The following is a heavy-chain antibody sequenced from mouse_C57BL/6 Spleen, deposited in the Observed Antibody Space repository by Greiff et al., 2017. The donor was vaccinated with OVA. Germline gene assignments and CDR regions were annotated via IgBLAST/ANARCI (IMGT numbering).Heavy chain of an antibody. CDR1: GYAFSSSW. D-gene: IGHD1-1*01. CDR3: ARLDYGRNAMDY. J-gene: IGHJ4*01. Sequence: QVQLKESGPELVKPGASVKISCKASGYAFSSSWMNWVKQRPGKGLEWIGRISPGDGDTNYNGKFKGKATLTADKSSSTAYMQLSSLTSEDSAVYFCARLDYGRNAMDYWGQGTSVTVSS. V-gene: IGHV1-82*01. CDR2: ISPGDGDT.